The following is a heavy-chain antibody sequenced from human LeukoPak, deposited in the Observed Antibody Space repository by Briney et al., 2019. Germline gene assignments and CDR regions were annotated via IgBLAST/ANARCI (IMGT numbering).Heavy chain of an antibody. CDR2: ISTSGGTK. CDR1: GFIFSDYG. D-gene: IGHD3-22*01. Sequence: GGSLRLSCAASGFIFSDYGMSWVRQAPGRGLEWLSHISTSGGTKYYADSVKGRFTLSRDNSKNTLYLQMNSLRAEDTAVYYCAREGRRYYDSSGYYRLKGAFDIWGQGTMVTVSS. CDR3: AREGRRYYDSSGYYRLKGAFDI. J-gene: IGHJ3*02. V-gene: IGHV3-23*01.